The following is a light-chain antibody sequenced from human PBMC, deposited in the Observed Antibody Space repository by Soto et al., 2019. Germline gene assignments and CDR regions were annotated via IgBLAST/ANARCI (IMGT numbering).Light chain of an antibody. V-gene: IGLV2-8*01. CDR2: EIS. J-gene: IGLJ1*01. CDR3: SSYAGNNIFV. CDR1: SSDVGGYNY. Sequence: QSVLTQPPAASGSPGQSVTISCTGTSSDVGGYNYVSWYQQHPGKAPKLMIYEISKRPSGVPDRFSGSESGNTASLTVSGLQAEDEADYYCSSYAGNNIFVFGTGTKLTVL.